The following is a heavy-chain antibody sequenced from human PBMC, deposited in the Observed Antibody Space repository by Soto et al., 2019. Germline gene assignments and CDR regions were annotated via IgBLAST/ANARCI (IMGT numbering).Heavy chain of an antibody. D-gene: IGHD3-3*01. V-gene: IGHV1-18*01. Sequence: QVQLVQSGAEVKKPGASVKVSCKASGYTFTSYGISWVRQAPGQGLEWMGWISAYNGNTNYAQKLQGRVTMTTDTSTSTAYMELRSLRSDDTAVYYCATSRDYDFWSGYLAGMDVWGQGTTVTASS. CDR2: ISAYNGNT. CDR1: GYTFTSYG. CDR3: ATSRDYDFWSGYLAGMDV. J-gene: IGHJ6*02.